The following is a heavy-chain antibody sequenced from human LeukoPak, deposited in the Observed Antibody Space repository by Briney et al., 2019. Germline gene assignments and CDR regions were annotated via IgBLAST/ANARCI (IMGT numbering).Heavy chain of an antibody. Sequence: PGGSLRLSCAASGFTFNNYGMHWVRQAPGQGLEWVAVIWYDGSNKNYADSVKGRFTISRDNSKNTLYLQMNSLRAEDTAVYYCAKDSRLLTYYFDYWGQGTLVTVSS. D-gene: IGHD1-20*01. V-gene: IGHV3-33*06. CDR3: AKDSRLLTYYFDY. J-gene: IGHJ4*02. CDR2: IWYDGSNK. CDR1: GFTFNNYG.